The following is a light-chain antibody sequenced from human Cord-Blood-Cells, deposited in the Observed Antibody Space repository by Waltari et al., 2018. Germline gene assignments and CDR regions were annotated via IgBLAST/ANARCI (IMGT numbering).Light chain of an antibody. CDR1: QSVLYSSNNKNY. CDR3: QQYYSTPWT. Sequence: DIVITQSPDSLAVSLGERATINCKSSQSVLYSSNNKNYLAWYQQKPGQPPKLLIYWASTRESGVPDRFSGSGSGTDFTLTISSLLAEDVAVYYCQQYYSTPWTFGQGTKVEIK. CDR2: WAS. V-gene: IGKV4-1*01. J-gene: IGKJ1*01.